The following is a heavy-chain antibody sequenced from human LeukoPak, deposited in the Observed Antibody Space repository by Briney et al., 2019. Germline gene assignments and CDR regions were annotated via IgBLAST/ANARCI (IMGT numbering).Heavy chain of an antibody. CDR2: IYTSGST. J-gene: IGHJ6*03. CDR3: ARAQYYYDSSGYYMDV. CDR1: GGSISSYY. Sequence: PSETLSLTCTVSGGSISSYYWSWIRQPAGKGLEWIGRIYTSGSTNYNPSLKSRVTMSVDTSKNQFSLKLSSVTAADTAVYYCARAQYYYDSSGYYMDVWGKGTTVTISS. D-gene: IGHD3-22*01. V-gene: IGHV4-4*07.